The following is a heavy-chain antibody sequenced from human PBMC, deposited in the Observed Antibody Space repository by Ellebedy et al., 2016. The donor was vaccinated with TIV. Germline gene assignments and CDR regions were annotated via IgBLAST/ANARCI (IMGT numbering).Heavy chain of an antibody. CDR3: ATQAGHMTHYSNNMDV. V-gene: IGHV3-9*01. Sequence: GGSLRLSCAPSGFTFADYAMHWVRQAPGKGLEWVSGISWNSGGINYADSVKGRFTISRDNAKRTMYLQMDSLRAEDTALYYFATQAGHMTHYSNNMDVWGKGTSVTVSS. D-gene: IGHD2-15*01. CDR2: ISWNSGGI. CDR1: GFTFADYA. J-gene: IGHJ6*03.